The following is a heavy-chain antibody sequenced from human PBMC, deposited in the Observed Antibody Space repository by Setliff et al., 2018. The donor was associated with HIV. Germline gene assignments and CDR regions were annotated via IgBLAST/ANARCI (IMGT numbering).Heavy chain of an antibody. J-gene: IGHJ4*02. CDR1: GGSFSGYF. CDR2: ISHSGST. V-gene: IGHV4-34*01. D-gene: IGHD2-21*02. CDR3: AWGMTAIPEY. Sequence: SETLSLTCAVYGGSFSGYFCIWVRQPPGEGLEWIGEISHSGSTNYNPSLESRVTISLDTSNKQFSLQLSSVTAADTAVYYCAWGMTAIPEYWGQGTLVTSPQ.